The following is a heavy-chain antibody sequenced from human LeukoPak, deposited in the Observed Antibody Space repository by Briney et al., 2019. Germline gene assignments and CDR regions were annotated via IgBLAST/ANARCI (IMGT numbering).Heavy chain of an antibody. Sequence: GGSLRLSCAASGFTFSSYGMHRVRQAPGKGLEWVAVIWYDGSNKYYADSVKGRFTISRDNSKNTLYLQMNSLRAEDTAVYYCAKDLVNGGATQDPTLDYWGQGTLVTVSS. CDR2: IWYDGSNK. J-gene: IGHJ4*02. CDR1: GFTFSSYG. D-gene: IGHD1-26*01. V-gene: IGHV3-33*06. CDR3: AKDLVNGGATQDPTLDY.